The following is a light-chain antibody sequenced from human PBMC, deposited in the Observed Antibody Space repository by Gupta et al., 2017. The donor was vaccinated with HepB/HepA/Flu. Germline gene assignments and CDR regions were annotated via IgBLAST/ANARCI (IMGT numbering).Light chain of an antibody. CDR1: SSDVGGYNY. Sequence: QSALTQPASVSGSPGQSITISCTGTSSDVGGYNYVSWYQHHPGKAPKLMIYDVTTRPSGVSHRFSGSKPGNTASLTISGLQAEDEGDYYCSSYASSGTFVVFGGGTKLTVL. V-gene: IGLV2-14*03. J-gene: IGLJ2*01. CDR2: DVT. CDR3: SSYASSGTFVV.